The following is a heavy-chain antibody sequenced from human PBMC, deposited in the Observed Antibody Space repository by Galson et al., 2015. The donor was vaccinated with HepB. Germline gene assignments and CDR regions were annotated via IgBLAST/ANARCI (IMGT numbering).Heavy chain of an antibody. D-gene: IGHD3-22*01. V-gene: IGHV5-51*01. J-gene: IGHJ4*02. CDR2: IYPGDSDT. Sequence: QSGAEVKKPGESLKISCKGSGYSFTSYWIGWVRQMPGKGLEWMGIIYPGDSDTRYSPSFQGQVTISADKSISTAYLQWSSLKASDTAMYYCASVRDYYDSSGYPHYFDYWGQGTLATVSS. CDR3: ASVRDYYDSSGYPHYFDY. CDR1: GYSFTSYW.